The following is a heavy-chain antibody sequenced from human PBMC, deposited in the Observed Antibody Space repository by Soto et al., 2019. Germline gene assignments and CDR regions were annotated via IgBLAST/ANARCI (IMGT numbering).Heavy chain of an antibody. D-gene: IGHD3-22*01. V-gene: IGHV1-24*01. Sequence: ASVKVSGKVSGYTLTELSMHWVRQAPGKGLEWMGGFDPEDGETIYAQKFQGRVTMTEDTSTDTAYMELSSLRSEDTAVYYCATPYYYDSSGYPTLHFFDYWGQGTLVTVSS. CDR2: FDPEDGET. CDR3: ATPYYYDSSGYPTLHFFDY. CDR1: GYTLTELS. J-gene: IGHJ4*02.